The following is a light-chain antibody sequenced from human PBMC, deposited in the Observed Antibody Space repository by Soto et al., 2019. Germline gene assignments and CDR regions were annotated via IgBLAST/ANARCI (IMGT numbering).Light chain of an antibody. Sequence: QLVLTQSPSASASLGASVKLTCTLSSGHSTYAIAWHQQQPEKGPRYLMNLNGDGSHSKGDGIPDRFSGSSSGAERYLTISSLQSEDEADYYCQTWGTGIEVIFGGGTKLTVL. J-gene: IGLJ2*01. CDR2: LNGDGSH. CDR1: SGHSTYA. V-gene: IGLV4-69*01. CDR3: QTWGTGIEVI.